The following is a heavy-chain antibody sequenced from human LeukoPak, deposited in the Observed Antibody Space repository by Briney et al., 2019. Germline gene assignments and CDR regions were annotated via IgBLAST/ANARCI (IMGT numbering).Heavy chain of an antibody. V-gene: IGHV1-18*01. CDR1: GGTFSSYG. CDR3: ARGPGGRSGYYPLEDYYYYYYMDV. Sequence: ASVKVSCKASGGTFSSYGISWVRQAPGQGLEWMGWISAYNGNTNYAQKLQGRVTMTTDTSTSTAYMELRSLRSDDTAVYYCARGPGGRSGYYPLEDYYYYYYMDVWGKGTTVTVSS. J-gene: IGHJ6*03. D-gene: IGHD3-22*01. CDR2: ISAYNGNT.